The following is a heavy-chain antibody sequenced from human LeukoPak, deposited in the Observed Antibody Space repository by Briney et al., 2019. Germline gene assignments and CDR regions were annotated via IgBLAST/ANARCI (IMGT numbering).Heavy chain of an antibody. CDR2: IIPIRGIA. J-gene: IGHJ3*02. Sequence: ASVKVSCNASGGTFSSYAISWVRQAPGQGLEWRGRIIPIRGIANYAEKFQGRVTITADKSTSTAYMELRSLRSEDTAVYYCARKTRGVVVPDEDAFDIWGQGTMVTVSS. V-gene: IGHV1-69*04. D-gene: IGHD2-21*02. CDR3: ARKTRGVVVPDEDAFDI. CDR1: GGTFSSYA.